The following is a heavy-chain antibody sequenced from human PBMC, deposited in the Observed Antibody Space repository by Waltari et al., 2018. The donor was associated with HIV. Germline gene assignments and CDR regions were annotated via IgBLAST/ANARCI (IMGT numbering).Heavy chain of an antibody. Sequence: QVQLVQSGAEVKKPGASVKVPCKVSGYTLTELSMHWVRQAPGKGLEWMGGFDRDEGETIYAQKFQGRVTMTEDTSTDTAYMELSRLRSEDTAVYYCATDQIFGVEHIPRYWGQGTLVTVSS. CDR1: GYTLTELS. V-gene: IGHV1-24*01. CDR3: ATDQIFGVEHIPRY. J-gene: IGHJ4*02. D-gene: IGHD3-3*01. CDR2: FDRDEGET.